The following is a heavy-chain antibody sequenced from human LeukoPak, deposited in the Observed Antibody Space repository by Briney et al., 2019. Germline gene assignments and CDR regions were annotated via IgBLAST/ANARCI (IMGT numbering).Heavy chain of an antibody. J-gene: IGHJ4*02. D-gene: IGHD3-10*01. CDR3: ARDYHYYGSGSPQDY. CDR2: VWYDGSNK. CDR1: GFTFSSYG. V-gene: IGHV3-33*01. Sequence: GGSLRLSCAASGFTFSSYGMHWVRQAPGKGLEWVAVVWYDGSNKYYADSVKGRFTISRDNSKNTLYLQMNSLRAEDTAVYYCARDYHYYGSGSPQDYWGQGTLVTVSS.